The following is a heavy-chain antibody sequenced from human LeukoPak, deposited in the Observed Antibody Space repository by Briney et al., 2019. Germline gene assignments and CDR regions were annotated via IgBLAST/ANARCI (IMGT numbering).Heavy chain of an antibody. CDR3: ARDRCSSTTCYQSWFDP. CDR2: ISPNSGYT. Sequence: ASVKLSCTASGYTFSDYGISWVRQAPGQGLEWVGRISPNSGYTNYAQKVQGRVTMTTDTSTSTAYMELRSLRSDDTAVYYCARDRCSSTTCYQSWFDPWGQGTLVTVSS. CDR1: GYTFSDYG. D-gene: IGHD2-2*01. V-gene: IGHV1-18*01. J-gene: IGHJ5*02.